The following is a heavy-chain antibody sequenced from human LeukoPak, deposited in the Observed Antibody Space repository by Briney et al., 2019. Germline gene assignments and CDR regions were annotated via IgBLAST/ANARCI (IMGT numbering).Heavy chain of an antibody. V-gene: IGHV4-61*01. D-gene: IGHD6-19*01. CDR1: GGSVSSGSNY. CDR3: ARRVTSGSFYNWFDP. Sequence: PSETLSLTCTVSGGSVSSGSNYWSWIRQPPGKGLEWIGYIYNSGSTNYNPSLKSRVTISVDTSKNQFSLKLSSVTAADTAVYYCARRVTSGSFYNWFDPWGQGTLVTVSS. J-gene: IGHJ5*02. CDR2: IYNSGST.